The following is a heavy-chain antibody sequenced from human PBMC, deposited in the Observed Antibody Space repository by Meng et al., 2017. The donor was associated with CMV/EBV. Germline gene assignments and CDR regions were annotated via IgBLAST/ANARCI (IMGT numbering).Heavy chain of an antibody. CDR1: GYSISSGYY. CDR3: ARQGVVVPASGDSYYYAMGV. CDR2: INHSGST. V-gene: IGHV4-38-2*02. D-gene: IGHD2-2*01. J-gene: IGHJ6*02. Sequence: SETLSLTCTVSGYSISSGYYCGWIRQPPGKGLEGCGNINHSGSTYYNPSFKSRLTISVDTSKNQFSLQLSSVTAADTAVYYCARQGVVVPASGDSYYYAMGVWGQGTTVTVSS.